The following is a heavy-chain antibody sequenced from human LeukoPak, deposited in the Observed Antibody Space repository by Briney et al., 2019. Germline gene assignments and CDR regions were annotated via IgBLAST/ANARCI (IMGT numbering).Heavy chain of an antibody. CDR3: AKDTRAGG. CDR2: ISAGGDNA. D-gene: IGHD1-26*01. Sequence: GGSLRLSCAASGFIFSTYAMNWVRQAPGRGLEWVSGISAGGDNAHYADSVEGRFTISRDNSKNTLYLQMNSLSAEDTAVYYCAKDTRAGGWGQGTLVTVSS. J-gene: IGHJ4*02. V-gene: IGHV3-23*01. CDR1: GFIFSTYA.